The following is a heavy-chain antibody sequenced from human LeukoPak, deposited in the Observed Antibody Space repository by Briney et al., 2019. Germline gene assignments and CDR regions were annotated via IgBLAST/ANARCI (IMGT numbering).Heavy chain of an antibody. CDR3: AKGGNVVVVNFMDV. CDR1: GFTFSSYA. CDR2: ITGSGGST. D-gene: IGHD2-2*01. J-gene: IGHJ6*03. Sequence: GGSLRLSCVASGFTFSSYAMTWVRQAPGKGLEWVSAITGSGGSTYYADSVQGRFTISRVNSKNMLYLQMTSLRAEDTAVYYCAKGGNVVVVNFMDVWGKGTTITVSS. V-gene: IGHV3-23*01.